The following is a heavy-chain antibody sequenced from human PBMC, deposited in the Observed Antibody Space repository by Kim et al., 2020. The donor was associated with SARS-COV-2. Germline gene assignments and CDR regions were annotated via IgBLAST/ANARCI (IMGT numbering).Heavy chain of an antibody. Sequence: SETLSLTCTVSCGSISSGGYYWSWIRQHPGKGLEWIGYIYYSGSTYYNPSLKSRVTISVDTSKNQFSLKLSSVTAADTAVYYCARGVYNWNYDTPSNFDYWGQGTLVTVSS. CDR2: IYYSGST. V-gene: IGHV4-31*03. CDR1: CGSISSGGYY. D-gene: IGHD1-7*01. CDR3: ARGVYNWNYDTPSNFDY. J-gene: IGHJ4*02.